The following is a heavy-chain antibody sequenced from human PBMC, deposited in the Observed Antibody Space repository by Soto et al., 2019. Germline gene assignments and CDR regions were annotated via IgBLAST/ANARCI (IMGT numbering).Heavy chain of an antibody. CDR2: INHSGST. CDR3: ARGDCSGGSCYSGY. J-gene: IGHJ4*02. D-gene: IGHD2-15*01. CDR1: GGSFSGYY. V-gene: IGHV4-34*01. Sequence: QVQLQQWGAGLLKPSETLSLTCAVYGGSFSGYYWSWIRQPPGKGLEWIGEINHSGSTNYNPSLKSRVTISVDTSKNQFSLKLSSVTAADTAVYYCARGDCSGGSCYSGYWGQGTLVTVSS.